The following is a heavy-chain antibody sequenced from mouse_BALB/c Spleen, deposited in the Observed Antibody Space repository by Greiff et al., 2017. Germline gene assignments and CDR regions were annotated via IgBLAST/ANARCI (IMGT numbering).Heavy chain of an antibody. CDR2: ISDGGSYT. J-gene: IGHJ4*01. V-gene: IGHV5-4*02. Sequence: EVHLVESGGDLVKPGGSLKLSCAASGFTFSDYYMYWVRQTPEKRLEWVATISDGGSYTYYPDSVKGRFTISRDNAKNNLYLQMSSLKSEDTAMYYCARGYYGSPYYAMDYWGQGTSVTVSS. CDR3: ARGYYGSPYYAMDY. D-gene: IGHD1-1*01. CDR1: GFTFSDYY.